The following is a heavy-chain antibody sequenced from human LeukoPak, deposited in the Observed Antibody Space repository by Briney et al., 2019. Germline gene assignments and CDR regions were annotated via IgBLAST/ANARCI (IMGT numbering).Heavy chain of an antibody. V-gene: IGHV4-34*01. D-gene: IGHD3-22*01. CDR2: INHSGST. CDR3: ARGCDDSSGYYQYYFDY. CDR1: GGSFSGYY. J-gene: IGHJ4*02. Sequence: SETLSLTCAVYGGSFSGYYWSWIRQPPGKGLEWIGEINHSGSTNYNPSLKSRVTISVDTSKNQFSLKLSSVTAADTAVYYCARGCDDSSGYYQYYFDYWGQGTLVTVYS.